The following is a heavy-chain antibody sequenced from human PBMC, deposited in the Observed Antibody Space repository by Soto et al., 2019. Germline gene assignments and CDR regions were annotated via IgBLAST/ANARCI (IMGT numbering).Heavy chain of an antibody. V-gene: IGHV3-30*18. J-gene: IGHJ6*02. Sequence: QVQLTESGGGVVQPGRSLRLSCAASGFSFSTYGMHWVRQAPGKGLEWLTLISHDGSKKYFVDSVKGRFTVSRDNSRNTLYLQMNSLRPEDTATYYCAKDSSLATAMDVWGQGTTVIVSS. CDR3: AKDSSLATAMDV. CDR2: ISHDGSKK. CDR1: GFSFSTYG. D-gene: IGHD3-3*02.